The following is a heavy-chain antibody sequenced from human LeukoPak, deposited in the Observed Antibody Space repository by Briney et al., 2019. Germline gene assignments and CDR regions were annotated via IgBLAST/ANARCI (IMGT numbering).Heavy chain of an antibody. CDR3: ARGLLGSSWYLGTYYFDY. D-gene: IGHD6-13*01. V-gene: IGHV4-59*12. CDR1: GGSISSYY. CDR2: IYYSGST. Sequence: SETLSLTCTVSGGSISSYYWSWIRQPPGKGLEWIGYIYYSGSTNYNPSLKSRVTISVDTSKNQFSLKLSSVTAADTAVYYCARGLLGSSWYLGTYYFDYWGQGTLVTVSS. J-gene: IGHJ4*02.